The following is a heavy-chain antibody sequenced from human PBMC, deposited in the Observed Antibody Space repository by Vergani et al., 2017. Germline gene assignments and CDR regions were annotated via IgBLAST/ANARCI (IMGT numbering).Heavy chain of an antibody. Sequence: EVQLVESGGGLVQPGGSLRLSCAASGFTVSSNYMSWVRQAPGKGLEWVSVISGSGGSTYYADSVKGRFTISRDNSKNTLYPQMNSLRAEDTAVYYCARPIYGDYWYFDLWGRGTLVTVSS. CDR2: ISGSGGST. V-gene: IGHV3-23*04. CDR1: GFTVSSNY. D-gene: IGHD4-17*01. CDR3: ARPIYGDYWYFDL. J-gene: IGHJ2*01.